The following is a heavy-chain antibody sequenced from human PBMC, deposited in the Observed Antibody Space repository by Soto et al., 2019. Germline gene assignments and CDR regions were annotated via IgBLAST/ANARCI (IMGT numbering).Heavy chain of an antibody. D-gene: IGHD2-2*01. CDR3: ARRPKRWKQDIVVVPAAGSAFDY. J-gene: IGHJ4*02. CDR1: GGSFSGYY. Sequence: SETLSLTCAVYGGSFSGYYWSWIRQPPGKGLEWIGEINHSGSTNYNPSLKSRVTISVDTSKNQFSLKLSSVTAADTAVYYCARRPKRWKQDIVVVPAAGSAFDYWGQGTLVTVSS. V-gene: IGHV4-34*01. CDR2: INHSGST.